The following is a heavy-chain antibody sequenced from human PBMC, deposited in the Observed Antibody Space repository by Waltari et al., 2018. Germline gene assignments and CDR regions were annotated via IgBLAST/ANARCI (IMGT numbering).Heavy chain of an antibody. J-gene: IGHJ3*02. D-gene: IGHD7-27*01. CDR1: GYTFTSYA. V-gene: IGHV1-3*01. CDR2: INAGNGNT. Sequence: QVQLVQSGAEVKKPGASVKVSCKASGYTFTSYAMHWVRQAPGQRLEWMGWINAGNGNTKYSQKFQGRVTITRDTSASTAYMELSSLRSEDTAVYYCARDYSPLGRGGAFDIWGQGTMVTVSS. CDR3: ARDYSPLGRGGAFDI.